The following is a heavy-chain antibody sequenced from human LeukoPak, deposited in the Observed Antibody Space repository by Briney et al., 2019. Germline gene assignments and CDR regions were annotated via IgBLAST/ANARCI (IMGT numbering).Heavy chain of an antibody. Sequence: SESLSLTCAVYGGSFSGYYWSWIRQPPGKGLEWIGEINHSGSTNYNPSLKSRVTISVDTSKNQFSLKLSSVTAADTAVYYCARKNRARPLFSIAAAGPGWSDPCGQGTLVSVSS. CDR2: INHSGST. CDR1: GGSFSGYY. D-gene: IGHD6-13*01. J-gene: IGHJ5*02. CDR3: ARKNRARPLFSIAAAGPGWSDP. V-gene: IGHV4-34*01.